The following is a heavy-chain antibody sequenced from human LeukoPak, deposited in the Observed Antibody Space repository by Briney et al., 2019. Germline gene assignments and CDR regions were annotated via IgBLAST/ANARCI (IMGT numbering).Heavy chain of an antibody. V-gene: IGHV3-33*01. CDR1: GFTFSSYG. CDR3: ARESGYSCGTKYFQH. J-gene: IGHJ1*01. D-gene: IGHD5-18*01. Sequence: PGRSLRLSCAASGFTFSSYGMHWVRQAPGKGLEWVAVIWYDGSNKYYADSVKGRFTISRDNSKNTLYLQMNSLRAEDTAVYYCARESGYSCGTKYFQHWGQGTLVTVSS. CDR2: IWYDGSNK.